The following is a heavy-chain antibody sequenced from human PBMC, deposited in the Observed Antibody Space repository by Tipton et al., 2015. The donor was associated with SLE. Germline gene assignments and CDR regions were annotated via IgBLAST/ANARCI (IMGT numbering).Heavy chain of an antibody. V-gene: IGHV4-59*01. Sequence: TLSLTCKVSDDSLTSECWGWIRQTPAKGLEWIGYICHSVRINYNPSLKSRVSMSVDKTENQFSLKLYFMAAADTGVYYCARVLTGRRLFDYWGQGTVVSVSS. CDR3: ARVLTGRRLFDY. CDR1: DDSLTSEC. CDR2: ICHSVRI. J-gene: IGHJ4*02. D-gene: IGHD7-27*01.